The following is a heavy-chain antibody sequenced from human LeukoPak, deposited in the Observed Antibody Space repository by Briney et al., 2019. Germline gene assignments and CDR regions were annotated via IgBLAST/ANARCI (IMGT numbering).Heavy chain of an antibody. CDR3: ARDRGSYSSSWYTGYYYYYGMDV. V-gene: IGHV1-18*01. Sequence: ASAKVSCKASGYTFTSYGISWVRQAPGQGLEWMGWISAYNGNTNYAQKLQGRVTMTTDTSTSTAYMELRSLRSDDTAVYYCARDRGSYSSSWYTGYYYYYGMDVWGQGTTVTVSS. D-gene: IGHD6-13*01. CDR1: GYTFTSYG. CDR2: ISAYNGNT. J-gene: IGHJ6*02.